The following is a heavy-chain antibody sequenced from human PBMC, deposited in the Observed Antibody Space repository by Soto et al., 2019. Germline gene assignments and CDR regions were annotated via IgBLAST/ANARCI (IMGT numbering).Heavy chain of an antibody. D-gene: IGHD1-1*01. Sequence: SGPTLVNPTQTLTLTCTFSGFSLSTSGMRVSWIRQPPGKALQWLARIDWDDDKFYTTSLRTMLTISKDTSKNQVVLTMTNMDPVDTATYYCAKTGTDGSWFDPWGQGTLVT. V-gene: IGHV2-70*04. J-gene: IGHJ5*02. CDR1: GFSLSTSGMR. CDR3: AKTGTDGSWFDP. CDR2: IDWDDDK.